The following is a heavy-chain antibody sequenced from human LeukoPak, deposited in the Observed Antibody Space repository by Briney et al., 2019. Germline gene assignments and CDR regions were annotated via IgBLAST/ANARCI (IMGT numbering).Heavy chain of an antibody. D-gene: IGHD2-2*01. J-gene: IGHJ4*02. Sequence: PGGSLRLSCAASGFTFSSYSMNWVRQAPGKGLEWVSSISSSSSYIYYADSVKGRFTISRDNAKNSLYLQMDSLRAEDTAVYYCARDPHCSSTSCQTWGQGPLVTASS. CDR3: ARDPHCSSTSCQT. CDR2: ISSSSSYI. V-gene: IGHV3-21*01. CDR1: GFTFSSYS.